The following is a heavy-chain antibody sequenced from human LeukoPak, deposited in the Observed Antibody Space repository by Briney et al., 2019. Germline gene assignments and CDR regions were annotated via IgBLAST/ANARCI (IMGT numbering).Heavy chain of an antibody. D-gene: IGHD2-15*01. V-gene: IGHV4-39*01. CDR2: IYYSGST. CDR1: GGSISSSSYY. Sequence: SETLSLSCTVSGGSISSSSYYWGWIRQPPGKELEWIGSIYYSGSTYYNPSLKSRVTISVDTSKNQLSLKLSSVTAADTAVYYCARHRVSVAAFFHYWGQGPRVSVSS. J-gene: IGHJ4*02. CDR3: ARHRVSVAAFFHY.